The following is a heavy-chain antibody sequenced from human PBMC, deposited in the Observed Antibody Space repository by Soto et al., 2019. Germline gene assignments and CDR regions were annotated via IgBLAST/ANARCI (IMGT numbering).Heavy chain of an antibody. CDR2: VYSSGRT. Sequence: QVQLQESGPGLVKPSETLSLTCAVSGVSIINNYWTRIRQPAGKGLEWLGRVYSSGRTTYNPSLKSRLTMSVDTSKNQFSLHLSSVTAADTAVYYCARREDTFDFWGQGMLVTVSS. V-gene: IGHV4-4*07. J-gene: IGHJ4*02. CDR1: GVSIINNY. CDR3: ARREDTFDF.